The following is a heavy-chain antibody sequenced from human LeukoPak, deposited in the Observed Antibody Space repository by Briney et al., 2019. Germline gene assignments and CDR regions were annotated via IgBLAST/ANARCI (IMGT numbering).Heavy chain of an antibody. CDR3: ARGVTLGYYFDY. CDR1: GGTFSSYA. V-gene: IGHV1-69*13. CDR2: IIPIFGTA. J-gene: IGHJ4*02. D-gene: IGHD2-21*02. Sequence: GASVKVSCKASGGTFSSYAISWVRQAPGQGLEWMGGIIPIFGTANYAQKFQGRVTITADESTGTAYMELSSLRSEDTAVYYCARGVTLGYYFDYWGQGTLVTVSS.